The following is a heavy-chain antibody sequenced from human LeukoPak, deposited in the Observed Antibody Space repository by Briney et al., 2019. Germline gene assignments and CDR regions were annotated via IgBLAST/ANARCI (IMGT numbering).Heavy chain of an antibody. CDR3: AKSLRTAIIRDFDY. D-gene: IGHD5-18*01. Sequence: GGSLRLSCAASGFTFNSNAMTWVRQAPGKGLAWLSGISSSGATTYYADSVKGRFTISRDNSKNTLYLQMNSLRADDTAVYYCAKSLRTAIIRDFDYWGQGTLVTVSS. V-gene: IGHV3-23*01. CDR1: GFTFNSNA. CDR2: ISSSGATT. J-gene: IGHJ4*02.